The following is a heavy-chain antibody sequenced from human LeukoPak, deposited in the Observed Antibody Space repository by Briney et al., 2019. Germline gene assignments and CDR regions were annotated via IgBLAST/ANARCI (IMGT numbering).Heavy chain of an antibody. CDR3: ARDSTTVTDNWFDP. CDR2: IYYSGST. CDR1: GGSISSYY. D-gene: IGHD4-17*01. Sequence: SETLSLTCTVSGGSISSYYWSWIRQPPGKGLEWIGYIYYSGSTNYNPSLKSRVIISVDTSKNQFSLKLSSVTAADTAVYYCARDSTTVTDNWFDPWGQGTLVTVSS. V-gene: IGHV4-59*12. J-gene: IGHJ5*02.